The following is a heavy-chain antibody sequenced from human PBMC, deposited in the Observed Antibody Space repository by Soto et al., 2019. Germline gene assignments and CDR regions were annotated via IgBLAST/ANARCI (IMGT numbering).Heavy chain of an antibody. CDR3: ANDPASFDY. CDR2: ISYDGSNK. J-gene: IGHJ4*02. Sequence: GGSLRFSCAASGFTFSSYGMHWVRQAPGKGLEWVAVISYDGSNKYYADSVKGRFTISRDNSKNTLYLQMNSLRAEDTAVYYCANDPASFDYWGQGTLVTVSS. CDR1: GFTFSSYG. V-gene: IGHV3-30*18.